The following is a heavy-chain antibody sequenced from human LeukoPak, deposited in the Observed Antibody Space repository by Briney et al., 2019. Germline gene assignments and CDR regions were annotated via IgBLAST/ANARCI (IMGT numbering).Heavy chain of an antibody. CDR1: GFSFNNDW. Sequence: GGSLRLSCATSGFSFNNDWMDWVRQAPGKGLEWVSAISGTGGSIYYADSVRGRFTISRDNSRNTVHLQMNTLRVEDTAVYYCAKGAGLSGSWPFDYWGPGTLVTVSS. J-gene: IGHJ4*02. CDR3: AKGAGLSGSWPFDY. D-gene: IGHD6-25*01. CDR2: ISGTGGSI. V-gene: IGHV3-23*01.